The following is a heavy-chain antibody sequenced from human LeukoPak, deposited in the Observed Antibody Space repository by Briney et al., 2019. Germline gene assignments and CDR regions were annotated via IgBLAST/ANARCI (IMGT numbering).Heavy chain of an antibody. CDR2: IYPGDSDT. Sequence: GESLKISCQGSEDTFSSHWIGWVRQMPGKGLERMGIIYPGDSDTRYSPSFEGRATISVDRSINTAYLQWSSLRASDTAMYYCARYGRSGTYSHGFDMWGQGTMVTVSS. CDR1: EDTFSSHW. J-gene: IGHJ3*02. D-gene: IGHD3-10*01. CDR3: ARYGRSGTYSHGFDM. V-gene: IGHV5-51*01.